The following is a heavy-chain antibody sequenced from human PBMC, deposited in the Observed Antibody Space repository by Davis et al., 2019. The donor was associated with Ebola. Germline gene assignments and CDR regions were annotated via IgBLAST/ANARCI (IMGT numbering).Heavy chain of an antibody. V-gene: IGHV5-51*01. J-gene: IGHJ6*02. CDR2: IYPDESRT. Sequence: PGGSLRLSCKGSGYNFASYWIGWVRQMPGKGLEWMGIIYPDESRTRYTPSFQGQVTISADKSISTAYLQWSSLKASDTAMYYCARRGYYYGMDVWGQGTTVTVSS. CDR1: GYNFASYW. CDR3: ARRGYYYGMDV.